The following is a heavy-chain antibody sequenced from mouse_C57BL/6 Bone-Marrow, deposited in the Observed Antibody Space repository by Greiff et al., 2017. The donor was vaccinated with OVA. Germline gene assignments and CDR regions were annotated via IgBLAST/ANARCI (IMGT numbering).Heavy chain of an antibody. D-gene: IGHD1-1*01. Sequence: EVQLQQSGPELVKPGASVKISCKASGYTFTDYYMNWVKQSHGKSLEWIGDINPNNGGTSYNQKFKGKATLTVDKSSSPAYMELSSLTAEDSAVYYCAWKVITTDDWYFDVWGTGTTVTVSS. CDR2: INPNNGGT. J-gene: IGHJ1*03. V-gene: IGHV1-26*01. CDR3: AWKVITTDDWYFDV. CDR1: GYTFTDYY.